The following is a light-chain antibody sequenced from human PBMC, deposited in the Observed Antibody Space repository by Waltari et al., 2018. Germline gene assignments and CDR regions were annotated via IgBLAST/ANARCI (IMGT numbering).Light chain of an antibody. CDR2: EVS. V-gene: IGLV2-14*01. J-gene: IGLJ3*02. Sequence: QSALTQPASVSGSPGQAITISCTGPSRAVGGYNYVSWYQQHPGKAPKLMIYEVSNRPSGVSNRFSGSKSGNTASLTISGLQAEDEADYYCSSYTSSSTWVFGGGTKLTVL. CDR1: SRAVGGYNY. CDR3: SSYTSSSTWV.